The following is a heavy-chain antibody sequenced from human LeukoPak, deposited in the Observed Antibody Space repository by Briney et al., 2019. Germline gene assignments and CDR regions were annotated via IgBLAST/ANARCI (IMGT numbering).Heavy chain of an antibody. D-gene: IGHD5-18*01. J-gene: IGHJ4*02. Sequence: GEPWKISCKLSGYSFTNYSIAWVRQMPGKGLKWLELIYPGDSDTKYSPSFQGQVTMSADKSTTTAYLQWSSLKASDTVMYYCARSGSGYSYGYAYWGQGTLVTVSS. V-gene: IGHV5-51*01. CDR2: IYPGDSDT. CDR3: ARSGSGYSYGYAY. CDR1: GYSFTNYS.